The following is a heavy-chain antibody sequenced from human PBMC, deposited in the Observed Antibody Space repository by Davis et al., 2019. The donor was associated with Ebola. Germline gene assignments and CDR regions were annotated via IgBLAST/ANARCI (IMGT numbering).Heavy chain of an antibody. Sequence: PGGSLRLSCAASGFTVSDNYMGWVRQAPGKGLEWVSEIYRGGGPYYAESVQGRFTVSRDNSKNTMFLQMNSLRAEDTAVYYCARDLPTVELAFDDWGQGTLVTVSS. J-gene: IGHJ4*02. CDR2: IYRGGGP. CDR3: ARDLPTVELAFDD. D-gene: IGHD4-11*01. CDR1: GFTVSDNY. V-gene: IGHV3-53*01.